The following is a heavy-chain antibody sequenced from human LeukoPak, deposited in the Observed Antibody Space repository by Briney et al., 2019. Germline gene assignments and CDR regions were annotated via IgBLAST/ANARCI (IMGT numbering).Heavy chain of an antibody. CDR1: GAPIRSGDYY. CDR2: IYDSGST. J-gene: IGHJ3*02. V-gene: IGHV4-30-4*01. Sequence: SQTLSLTCTVSGAPIRSGDYYWSWIRQPPGKGLEWIGYIYDSGSTYYNPSLKSRITISVDTSENRFSLKLSSVTATDTAVYYCARDCSGGSCYGAFDIWGQGTMVTVSS. CDR3: ARDCSGGSCYGAFDI. D-gene: IGHD2-15*01.